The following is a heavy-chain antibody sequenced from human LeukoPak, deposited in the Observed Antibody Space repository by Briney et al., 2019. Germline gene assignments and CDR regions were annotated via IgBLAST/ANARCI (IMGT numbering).Heavy chain of an antibody. CDR2: ISSSGSTI. J-gene: IGHJ4*02. CDR1: RLTFSIYE. D-gene: IGHD2-15*01. V-gene: IGHV3-48*03. Sequence: PGGSLRLSCAPSRLTFSIYEMNWVRQAPGKGLEWVSYISSSGSTIYYADSVKGRFTISGDNAKNSLYLQMNSLRAEDTAVYYCARVVGFDYWGQGTLVTVSS. CDR3: ARVVGFDY.